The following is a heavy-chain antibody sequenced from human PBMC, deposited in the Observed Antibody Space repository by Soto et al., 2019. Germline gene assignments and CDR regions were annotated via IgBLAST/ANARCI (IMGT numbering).Heavy chain of an antibody. CDR3: AGRSYDSGSYNFDY. D-gene: IGHD3-10*01. Sequence: EVQLVESGGGLVQRGGSLRLSCAASGFTFSSYSMNWVRQAPGKGLEWVSSVGGNGGSTHYADSVKGRFTISRDNSKKTLYLQMSSLRAEDTAVYYCAGRSYDSGSYNFDYWGQGTLVTVSS. J-gene: IGHJ4*02. CDR2: VGGNGGST. CDR1: GFTFSSYS. V-gene: IGHV3-23*04.